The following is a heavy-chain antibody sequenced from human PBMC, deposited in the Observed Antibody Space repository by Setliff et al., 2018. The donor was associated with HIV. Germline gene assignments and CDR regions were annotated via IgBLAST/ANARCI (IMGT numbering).Heavy chain of an antibody. J-gene: IGHJ4*02. CDR3: VRDIKYASGSSYLGPSPGFDY. CDR1: GYTFTGHY. Sequence: ASVKVSCKASGYTFTGHYIHWVRQAPGQGLEWMGRINPNSGGTNYAQKFQGRFTMTRDTSISTAYMEQSRLRSDDTALYYCVRDIKYASGSSYLGPSPGFDYWGQGTLVTVSS. D-gene: IGHD3-10*01. V-gene: IGHV1-2*06. CDR2: INPNSGGT.